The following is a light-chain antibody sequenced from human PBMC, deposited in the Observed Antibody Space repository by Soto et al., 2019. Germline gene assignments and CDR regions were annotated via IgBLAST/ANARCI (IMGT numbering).Light chain of an antibody. CDR3: RQYGESPLT. CDR1: QNVRRSD. V-gene: IGKV3-20*01. CDR2: GAS. J-gene: IGKJ4*02. Sequence: EMVLTQAXGTLFLSVGEXXXXXXXAIQNVRRSDLAWYQQKXGQAPKLLIYGASXRANGIPDRFSGSGSATDFTLTISRLETEDFEVYYCRQYGESPLTFCGGTKVDIK.